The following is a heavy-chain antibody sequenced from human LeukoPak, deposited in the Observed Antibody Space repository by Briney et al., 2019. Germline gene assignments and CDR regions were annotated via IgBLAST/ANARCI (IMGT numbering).Heavy chain of an antibody. V-gene: IGHV3-53*04. Sequence: GGSLRLSCAASGFTVTSFYMHWVRQAPGKGLEWVSVIYSGVDTDYADSVKGRFTISRHISKNTLYLQMNSLRAEYTAVYYCARADTLLGPIYFDSWGQGTLVTVSS. CDR1: GFTVTSFY. CDR3: ARADTLLGPIYFDS. J-gene: IGHJ4*02. CDR2: IYSGVDT.